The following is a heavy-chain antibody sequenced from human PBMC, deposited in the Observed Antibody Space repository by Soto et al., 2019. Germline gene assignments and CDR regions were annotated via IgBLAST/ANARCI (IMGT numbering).Heavy chain of an antibody. CDR1: GESISSGDHY. D-gene: IGHD2-15*01. CDR3: ARDAVYSNSVSCYPYYMDF. V-gene: IGHV4-30-4*01. Sequence: PSETLSLTCTVSGESISSGDHYWSWVRQSPGEGLEWIGFIYYSGNTYYNPSLKSRVSMSVDTSNNQFSLKLNSVTAADTAVYYCARDAVYSNSVSCYPYYMDFWGQGTTVTVYS. CDR2: IYYSGNT. J-gene: IGHJ6*03.